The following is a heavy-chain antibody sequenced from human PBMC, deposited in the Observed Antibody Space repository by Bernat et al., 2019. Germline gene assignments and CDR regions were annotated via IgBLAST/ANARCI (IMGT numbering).Heavy chain of an antibody. CDR1: GDGFSRNNAA. CDR3: SRDRGYCSGGRCHSYGMDV. CDR2: TYYRSKWFN. D-gene: IGHD2-15*01. Sequence: QVQLLQSGPGLVKPSQTLSLPCAISGDGFSRNNAAWNWIRQSPSRGLEWLGRTYYRSKWFNDYAVSVKSRIIINPDTSKNQFSLQLNSVTPEDTAVYYCSRDRGYCSGGRCHSYGMDVWGQGTTVTVSS. J-gene: IGHJ6*02. V-gene: IGHV6-1*01.